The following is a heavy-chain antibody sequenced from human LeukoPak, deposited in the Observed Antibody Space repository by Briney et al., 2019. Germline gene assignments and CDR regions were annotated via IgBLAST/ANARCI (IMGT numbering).Heavy chain of an antibody. V-gene: IGHV5-51*01. J-gene: IGHJ4*02. Sequence: GESLKISCQGSEYSVATYWIAWLRQMPGKGLEWMGIIYPSDSDTKYSPSFQGQVTISADKSIKTAYLQWSSLKASDTAKYYCARPLQGIVGATGFDYWGQGTLVTVSS. D-gene: IGHD1-26*01. CDR3: ARPLQGIVGATGFDY. CDR2: IYPSDSDT. CDR1: EYSVATYW.